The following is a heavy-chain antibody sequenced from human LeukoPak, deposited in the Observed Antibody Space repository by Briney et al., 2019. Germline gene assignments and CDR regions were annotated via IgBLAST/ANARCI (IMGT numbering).Heavy chain of an antibody. J-gene: IGHJ4*02. D-gene: IGHD5-12*01. Sequence: SETLSLTFTVSGGSISSYYWSWIRQPPGKGLEWIGYIYYSGSTNYNPSLKSRVTISVDTSKNQFSLKLSSVTAADTAVYYCARARGTVAIDYWGQGTLVTVSS. CDR1: GGSISSYY. V-gene: IGHV4-59*12. CDR2: IYYSGST. CDR3: ARARGTVAIDY.